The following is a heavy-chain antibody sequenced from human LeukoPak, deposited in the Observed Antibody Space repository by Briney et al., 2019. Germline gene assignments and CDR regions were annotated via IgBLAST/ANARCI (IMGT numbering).Heavy chain of an antibody. V-gene: IGHV3-30*02. CDR3: AKIYCSSTSCYSDDAFDI. J-gene: IGHJ3*02. D-gene: IGHD2-2*01. CDR2: IRYDGSNK. Sequence: PGGSLRLSCAASGFTFSSYTMNWVRQAPGKGLEWVAFIRYDGSNKYYADSVKGRFTISRDNSKNTLYLQMNSLRAEDTAVYYCAKIYCSSTSCYSDDAFDIWGQGTMVTVSS. CDR1: GFTFSSYT.